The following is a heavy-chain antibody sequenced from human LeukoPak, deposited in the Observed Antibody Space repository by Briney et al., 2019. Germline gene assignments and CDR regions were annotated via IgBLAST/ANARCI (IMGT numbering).Heavy chain of an antibody. V-gene: IGHV4-30-4*01. Sequence: KPPQTLSLTCTVSGGSISSGDYYWSWIRQPPGKGLEWIGYIYYSGSTYYNPSLKSRVTISVDTSKNQFSLKLSSVTAADTAVYYCANHEGDMIVVVTPPEYWGQGTLVTVSS. J-gene: IGHJ4*02. CDR1: GGSISSGDYY. CDR2: IYYSGST. CDR3: ANHEGDMIVVVTPPEY. D-gene: IGHD3-22*01.